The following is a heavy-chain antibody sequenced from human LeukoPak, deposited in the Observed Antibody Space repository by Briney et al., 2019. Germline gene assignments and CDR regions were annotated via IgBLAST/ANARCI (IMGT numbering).Heavy chain of an antibody. D-gene: IGHD3-22*01. CDR2: ISGSGGST. J-gene: IGHJ3*02. Sequence: GGSLRLSCAASGFTFSSYAMSWVRQAPGKGLEWVSAISGSGGSTYYADSVKGRFTISRDNSKNTLYLQMNSLRAEDTAVYYCARGHSSGYLAFDIWGQGTMVTVSS. CDR3: ARGHSSGYLAFDI. CDR1: GFTFSSYA. V-gene: IGHV3-23*01.